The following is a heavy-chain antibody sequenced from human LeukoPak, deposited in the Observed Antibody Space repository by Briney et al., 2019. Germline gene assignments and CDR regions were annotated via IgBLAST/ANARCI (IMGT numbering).Heavy chain of an antibody. CDR2: IKQDGSEK. Sequence: GGSLRLSCAASGFTFSSYWMSWVRQAPGKGLEWVANIKQDGSEKYYVDSVKGRFAISRDNAKNSLYLQMNSLRAEDTAVYYCARIPNAERSSGYWDYWGQGTLVTVSS. V-gene: IGHV3-7*01. CDR3: ARIPNAERSSGYWDY. CDR1: GFTFSSYW. D-gene: IGHD3-22*01. J-gene: IGHJ4*02.